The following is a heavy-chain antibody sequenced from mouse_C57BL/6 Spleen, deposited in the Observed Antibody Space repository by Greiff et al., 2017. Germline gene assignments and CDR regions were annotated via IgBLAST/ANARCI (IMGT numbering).Heavy chain of an antibody. J-gene: IGHJ2*01. CDR1: GFTFTDYY. Sequence: DVMLVESGGGLVQPGGSLSLSCAASGFTFTDYYMSWVRQPPGKALEWLGFIRNKANGYTTEYSASVKGRFTISRDNSQSILYLQMNALRAEDSATYYCARYGGWGRSFDYWGQGTTLTVSS. V-gene: IGHV7-3*01. CDR3: ARYGGWGRSFDY. CDR2: IRNKANGYTT.